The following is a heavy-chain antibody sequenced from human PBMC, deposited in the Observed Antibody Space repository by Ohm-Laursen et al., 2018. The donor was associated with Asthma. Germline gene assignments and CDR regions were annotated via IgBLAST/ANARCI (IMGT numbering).Heavy chain of an antibody. J-gene: IGHJ6*02. V-gene: IGHV3-30-3*01. CDR3: TRFHYAGLDV. CDR2: ITSDGSWT. CDR1: GFTFSNFA. Sequence: SLRLSCTASGFTFSNFAMHWVRQAPGKGLEWVSIITSDGSWTFYADSVKGRFTISRDNAKNSVYLQMNSLRAEDTAVFYCTRFHYAGLDVWGQGTTVTVSS.